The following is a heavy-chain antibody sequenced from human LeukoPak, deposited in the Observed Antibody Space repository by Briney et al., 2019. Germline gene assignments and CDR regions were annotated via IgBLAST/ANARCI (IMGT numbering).Heavy chain of an antibody. CDR1: GFTFSSYV. V-gene: IGHV3-30*02. D-gene: IGHD3-10*01. CDR2: IRYDGSNK. Sequence: PGGSLRLSCAASGFTFSSYVMHWVRQAPGKGLEWVAFIRYDGSNKYYADSVKGRFTISRDNSKNTLYLQMNSLRAEDTAVYYCARGRGPLGPLSMVRGVISYWGQRTLVTVSS. CDR3: ARGRGPLGPLSMVRGVISY. J-gene: IGHJ4*02.